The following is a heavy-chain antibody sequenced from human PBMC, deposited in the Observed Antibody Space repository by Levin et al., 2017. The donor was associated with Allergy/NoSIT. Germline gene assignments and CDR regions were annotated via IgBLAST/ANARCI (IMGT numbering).Heavy chain of an antibody. Sequence: GGSLRLSCKGSGFTFSNHWIGWVRQMPGKGLEWMGIIYPGDSDTRYSPSFQGQVTISADKSINTAYLQWSSLKASDTAMYYCARFGGSSGWYSAFDIWGQGTMVTVSS. J-gene: IGHJ3*02. V-gene: IGHV5-51*01. D-gene: IGHD6-19*01. CDR3: ARFGGSSGWYSAFDI. CDR1: GFTFSNHW. CDR2: IYPGDSDT.